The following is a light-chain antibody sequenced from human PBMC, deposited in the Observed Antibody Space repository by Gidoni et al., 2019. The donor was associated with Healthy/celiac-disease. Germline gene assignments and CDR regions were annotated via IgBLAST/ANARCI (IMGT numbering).Light chain of an antibody. J-gene: IGKJ1*01. CDR1: QSVSSSY. V-gene: IGKV3-20*01. Sequence: EIVLKQSPGTLSLSPGERATLSCRASQSVSSSYLAWYQQKPGQAPRLLIYCASSRATGIPDRFSGSGSGTDFTLTISRLEPEDFAVYYCQQYGSSQTWTFGQGTKVEIK. CDR3: QQYGSSQTWT. CDR2: CAS.